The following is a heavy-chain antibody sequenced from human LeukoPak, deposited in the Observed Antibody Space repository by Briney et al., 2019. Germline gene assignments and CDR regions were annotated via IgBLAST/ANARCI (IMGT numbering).Heavy chain of an antibody. Sequence: GGSLRLSCAVSGFTFSSYSMNWVRQAPGKGLEWVSSISSSPTYIYYADSVKGRFTVSRDNAKNSLYLQMNSLRAEDTAVYYCARASNTQDLMTGSLGTTMTVWAKGPTVP. J-gene: IGHJ6*03. CDR3: ARASNTQDLMTGSLGTTMTV. V-gene: IGHV3-21*01. CDR1: GFTFSSYS. D-gene: IGHD3-9*01. CDR2: ISSSPTYI.